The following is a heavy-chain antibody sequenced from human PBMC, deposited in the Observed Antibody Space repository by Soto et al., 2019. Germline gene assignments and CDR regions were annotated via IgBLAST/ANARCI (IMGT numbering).Heavy chain of an antibody. CDR3: ARVLGGMATVPFDY. D-gene: IGHD4-4*01. V-gene: IGHV3-30-3*01. CDR1: VFTFSSYA. Sequence: WWSLRLSCSASVFTFSSYAMHWFRQAPGTGLEWVAVISYEGSNKYYADSVKGRFTISRDNSKNTLYLQMNSLRTEDTAVYYCARVLGGMATVPFDYWGQGALVTVSS. CDR2: ISYEGSNK. J-gene: IGHJ4*02.